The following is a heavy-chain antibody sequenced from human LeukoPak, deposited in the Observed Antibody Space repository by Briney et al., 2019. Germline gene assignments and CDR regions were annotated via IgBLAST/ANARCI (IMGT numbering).Heavy chain of an antibody. CDR3: ARGGSFSQYCSSTSCHPNYYYYYMDV. V-gene: IGHV4-59*01. J-gene: IGHJ6*03. CDR1: GGSISSYY. CDR2: IYYSGST. Sequence: PSETLSLTCTVSGGSISSYYWSWIRQPPGKGLEWIGYIYYSGSTNYNPSLKSRVTISVDTSKNQFSLKLSSVTAADTAVYYCARGGSFSQYCSSTSCHPNYYYYYMDVWGKGTTVTVSS. D-gene: IGHD2-2*01.